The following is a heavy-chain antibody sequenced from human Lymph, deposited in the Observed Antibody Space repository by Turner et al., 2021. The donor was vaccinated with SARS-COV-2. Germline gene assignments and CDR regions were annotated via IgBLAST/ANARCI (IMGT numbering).Heavy chain of an antibody. Sequence: QVQLVQSGAEVKKPGASVKVSCQVSGYTLTELSIHWVRQAPGKGLEWMGVFDHEDGETIYAQKFQGRVTMTEDTSTDTAYMELSSLRSEDTAVYYCATLKSNWKILTGRYYFDFWGQGTLVTVSS. D-gene: IGHD1-1*01. CDR2: FDHEDGET. CDR1: GYTLTELS. J-gene: IGHJ4*02. V-gene: IGHV1-24*01. CDR3: ATLKSNWKILTGRYYFDF.